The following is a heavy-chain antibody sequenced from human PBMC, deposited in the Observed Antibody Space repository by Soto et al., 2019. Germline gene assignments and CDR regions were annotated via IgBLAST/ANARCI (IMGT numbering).Heavy chain of an antibody. CDR1: GFTFSNYG. D-gene: IGHD2-2*01. J-gene: IGHJ6*02. Sequence: GGSVRLSCAASGFTFSNYGVHWVRQAPGKGLEWLAVISYDGSSKYYADSVKGRFTISRDKSKNTLYLQMNTLRAEDTAVYYCAKDLEYCSGPSCLDYYCGMDVWGQGTTVTVSS. CDR3: AKDLEYCSGPSCLDYYCGMDV. V-gene: IGHV3-30-3*01. CDR2: ISYDGSSK.